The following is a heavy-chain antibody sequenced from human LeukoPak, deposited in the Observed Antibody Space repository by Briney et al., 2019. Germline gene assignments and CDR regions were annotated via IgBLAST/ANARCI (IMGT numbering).Heavy chain of an antibody. J-gene: IGHJ4*02. CDR3: ARRPTGPRTFDY. D-gene: IGHD1-1*01. Sequence: GESLKISCKVSGYSFTSEWIGWVRQTPDKGLGGMGAIYPADFTTIYSPIFEGQVSIPADRSRNTSHLHCTSLESADTAMYYCARRPTGPRTFDYWGQGTLVTVSS. V-gene: IGHV5-51*01. CDR2: IYPADFTT. CDR1: GYSFTSEW.